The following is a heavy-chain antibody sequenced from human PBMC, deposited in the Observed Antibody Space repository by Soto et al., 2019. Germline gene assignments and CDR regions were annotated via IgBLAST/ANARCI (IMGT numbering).Heavy chain of an antibody. J-gene: IGHJ4*02. D-gene: IGHD6-19*01. CDR3: ANGYRSGWYYFDY. CDR1: GFTFSTYG. V-gene: IGHV3-30*18. CDR2: ISHDGSNK. Sequence: QVQLVESGGGVIQPGRSLKLSCGASGFTFSTYGMHWVRQAPGKGLEWVAVISHDGSNKYYADSVKGRFTISRDNSKNTRYLQMNSLKPEDTAVYYCANGYRSGWYYFDYWGQGPLVTVSS.